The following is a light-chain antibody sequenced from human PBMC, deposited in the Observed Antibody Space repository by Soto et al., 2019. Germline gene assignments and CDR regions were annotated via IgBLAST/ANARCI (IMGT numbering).Light chain of an antibody. V-gene: IGKV1-27*01. Sequence: DIQLTQSRSSLSASVGDRVTITCRVSQDITTNLNSNRQQPGKAPKLLICSASNLPSGLPSRFSGSGSGTHFTLTISSLQPEDVATYYGQRTYNAPPLTFGGGTKVEIK. CDR1: QDITTN. J-gene: IGKJ4*01. CDR3: QRTYNAPPLT. CDR2: SAS.